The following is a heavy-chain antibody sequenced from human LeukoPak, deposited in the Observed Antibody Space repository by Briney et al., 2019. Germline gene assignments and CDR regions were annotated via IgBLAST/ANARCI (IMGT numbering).Heavy chain of an antibody. Sequence: ASVKVSCKASGYTFTGYYMHWVRQAPGQGLEWMGWINPNNGGTNYAQKFQGRVTMTRDTSISTTYTELSRLRSDDTAVYYCARDSIYCGGDCYSEFVDYWGQGTLVTVSS. CDR1: GYTFTGYY. V-gene: IGHV1-2*02. CDR3: ARDSIYCGGDCYSEFVDY. CDR2: INPNNGGT. J-gene: IGHJ4*02. D-gene: IGHD2-21*02.